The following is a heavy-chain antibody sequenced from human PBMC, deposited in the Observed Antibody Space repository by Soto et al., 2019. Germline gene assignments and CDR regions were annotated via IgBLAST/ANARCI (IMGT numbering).Heavy chain of an antibody. D-gene: IGHD2-15*01. CDR1: GGSNSSGSYF. V-gene: IGHV4-31*03. Sequence: PSETPSLTSTVSGGSNSSGSYFLHWIRQHPGKGLEWIGYIYYSGSTYYNPSLKSRVTISVDTSKNQFSLKLSSVTAADTAVYYCARAGYELDPWGQGTLVTVSS. J-gene: IGHJ5*02. CDR2: IYYSGST. CDR3: ARAGYELDP.